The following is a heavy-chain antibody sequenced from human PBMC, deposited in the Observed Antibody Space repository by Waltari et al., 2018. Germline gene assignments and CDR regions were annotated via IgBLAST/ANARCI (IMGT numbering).Heavy chain of an antibody. D-gene: IGHD3-16*01. CDR1: GGSFSGYY. V-gene: IGHV4-34*01. CDR3: ANLRRQACDY. CDR2: INHSGST. J-gene: IGHJ4*02. Sequence: QVQLQQWGAGLLKPSETLSLTCAVYGGSFSGYYWSWIRQPPGKGLEWIGEINHSGSTNDNPALKSRVTISVDTSKNQFSLKLSSVTAADTAVYYCANLRRQACDYWGQGTLVTVSS.